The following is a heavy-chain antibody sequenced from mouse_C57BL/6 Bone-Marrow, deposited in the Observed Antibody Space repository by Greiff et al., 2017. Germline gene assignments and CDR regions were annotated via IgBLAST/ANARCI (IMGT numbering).Heavy chain of an antibody. Sequence: EVQLVESGGGLVQPKGSLKLSCAASGFTFNTYAMHWVRQAPGKGLEWVARIRSKSSNYATYYADSVKDRFTISRDDSKSMLYLQMNNLKTEDTAMYYCVREALWHWYFDVWGTGTTVTVSS. CDR1: GFTFNTYA. D-gene: IGHD1-1*02. CDR3: VREALWHWYFDV. J-gene: IGHJ1*03. CDR2: IRSKSSNYAT. V-gene: IGHV10-3*01.